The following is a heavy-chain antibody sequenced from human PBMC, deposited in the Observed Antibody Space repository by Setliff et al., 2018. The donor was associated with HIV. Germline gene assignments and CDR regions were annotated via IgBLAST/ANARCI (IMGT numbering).Heavy chain of an antibody. J-gene: IGHJ4*02. CDR1: GGSVSNYY. CDR2: INTSGIT. D-gene: IGHD3-16*01. V-gene: IGHV4-4*07. Sequence: PSETLSLTCAVSGGSVSNYYWTWIRQSAGKGLEWIGHINTSGITNYSPSLKSRVTMSVDTSKNQFSLNLTSVTAADTAVYYCAREPKGGDDRALDYWGQGTLVTVSS. CDR3: AREPKGGDDRALDY.